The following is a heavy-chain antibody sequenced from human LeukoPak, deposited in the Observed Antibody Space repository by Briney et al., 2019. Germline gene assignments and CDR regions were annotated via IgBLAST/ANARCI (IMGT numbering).Heavy chain of an antibody. CDR2: ISGSGGST. CDR3: AKDPRPNWDGSGSYYPNWFDP. V-gene: IGHV3-23*01. Sequence: PGGTLRLSCAASGFTFSNHGMSWVRQAPGKGLEWVSAISGSGGSTYYADSVKGRFTISRDNSKNTLYLQMNSLRAEDTAVYYCAKDPRPNWDGSGSYYPNWFDPWGQGTLVTVSS. D-gene: IGHD3-10*01. CDR1: GFTFSNHG. J-gene: IGHJ5*02.